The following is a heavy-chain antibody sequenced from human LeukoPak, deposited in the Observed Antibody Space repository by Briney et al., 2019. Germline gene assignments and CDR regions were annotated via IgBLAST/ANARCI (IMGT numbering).Heavy chain of an antibody. CDR2: IYYSGST. J-gene: IGHJ4*02. Sequence: SSETLSLTFTVSGGSISSSSYYWGWIRQPPGKGLEWIGSIYYSGSTYYNPSLKSRVTISVDTSKNQFSLKLSSVTAADTAVYYCASQDSGYSSGWYLEFDYWGQGTLVTVSS. CDR1: GGSISSSSYY. CDR3: ASQDSGYSSGWYLEFDY. V-gene: IGHV4-39*07. D-gene: IGHD6-19*01.